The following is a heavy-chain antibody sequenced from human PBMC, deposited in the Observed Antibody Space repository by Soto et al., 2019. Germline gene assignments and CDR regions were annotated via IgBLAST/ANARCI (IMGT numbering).Heavy chain of an antibody. CDR1: GFTFSSYG. CDR3: ARARIAVAGGADY. V-gene: IGHV3-33*01. Sequence: QVQLVESGGGVVQPGRSLRLSCAASGFTFSSYGMHWVRQAPGKGLEWVAVIWYDGSNKYYADSVKGRFTISRDNSKNTLYRQMSSLRAEDTAVYYCARARIAVAGGADYWGQGTLVTVSS. D-gene: IGHD6-19*01. J-gene: IGHJ4*02. CDR2: IWYDGSNK.